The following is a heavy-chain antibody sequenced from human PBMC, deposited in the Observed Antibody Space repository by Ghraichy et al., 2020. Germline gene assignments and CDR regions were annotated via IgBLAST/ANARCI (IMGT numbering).Heavy chain of an antibody. D-gene: IGHD6-6*01. J-gene: IGHJ4*02. V-gene: IGHV1-8*01. CDR1: GYTFTSYD. CDR2: MNPNSGNT. Sequence: ASVKVSCKASGYTFTSYDINWVRQATGQGLEWMGWMNPNSGNTGYAQKFQGRVTMTRNTSISTAYMELSSLRSEDTAVYYCARRATRTGGAARPWGLGYWGQGTLVTVSS. CDR3: ARRATRTGGAARPWGLGY.